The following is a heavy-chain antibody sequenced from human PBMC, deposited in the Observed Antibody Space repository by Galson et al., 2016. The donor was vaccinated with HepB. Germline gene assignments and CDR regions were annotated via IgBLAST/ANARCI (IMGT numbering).Heavy chain of an antibody. V-gene: IGHV4-39*07. D-gene: IGHD1-1*01. CDR3: ARDQGTQQLEQRFDP. Sequence: SETLSLTCTVSGGSINSHGYSWGWIRQSPGKGLEWIGTISYSGTSYSTPSLKSRVSISVDTSNNQFSLKLTSVTAADTAVYYCARDQGTQQLEQRFDPWGQGILVTVSS. J-gene: IGHJ5*02. CDR2: ISYSGTS. CDR1: GGSINSHGYS.